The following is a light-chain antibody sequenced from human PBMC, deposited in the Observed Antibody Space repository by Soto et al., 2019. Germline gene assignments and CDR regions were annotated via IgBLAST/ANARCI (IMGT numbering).Light chain of an antibody. CDR3: QTWGTGIVV. Sequence: QLVLTQSPSASASLGASVKLTCTLSSGHSSYAIAWHQQQPEKGPRYLMKLNSDGSHSKGDGIPDRFSGSSSGAERYLTISSRQSEDEAAYYCQTWGTGIVVFGGGTKRTVL. CDR1: SGHSSYA. V-gene: IGLV4-69*01. J-gene: IGLJ2*01. CDR2: LNSDGSH.